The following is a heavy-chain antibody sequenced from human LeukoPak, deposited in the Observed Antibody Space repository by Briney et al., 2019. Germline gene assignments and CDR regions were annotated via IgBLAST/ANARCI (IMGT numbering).Heavy chain of an antibody. CDR2: INPNSGGT. CDR1: GYTFTDYY. CDR3: ARHVYCRSTSCSYYYYYMDV. V-gene: IGHV1-2*06. Sequence: ASVKVSCKASGYTFTDYYMHWVRQAPGQGLEWMGRINPNSGGTNYAQKFQGRVTMTRDTSISTAYMELSRLRSDDTAVYYCARHVYCRSTSCSYYYYYMDVWGKGTRVTVSS. J-gene: IGHJ6*03. D-gene: IGHD2-2*01.